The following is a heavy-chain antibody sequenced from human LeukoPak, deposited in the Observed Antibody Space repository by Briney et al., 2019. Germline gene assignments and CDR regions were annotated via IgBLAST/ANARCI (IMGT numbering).Heavy chain of an antibody. D-gene: IGHD3-10*01. CDR3: ARRTGPFDY. CDR1: GGSISSGGYS. J-gene: IGHJ4*02. V-gene: IGHV4-30-2*01. CDR2: IYHSGST. Sequence: SETLSLTCAVSGGSISSGGYSWSWIRQPPGKGLEWIAYIYHSGSTYYNPSLKSRVTISVDRSRNQFSLKLSSVTAADTAVYYCARRTGPFDYWGQGTLVTVSS.